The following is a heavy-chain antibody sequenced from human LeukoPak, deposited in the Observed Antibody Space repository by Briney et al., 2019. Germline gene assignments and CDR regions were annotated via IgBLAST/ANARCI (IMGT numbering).Heavy chain of an antibody. V-gene: IGHV1-18*01. J-gene: IGHJ5*02. Sequence: ASVKVSCKASGYNFPSHGISWVRQAPGQGLEWMGWISVDIGNTNYAQRLQGRVTMTTDTSTTTAYMELSRPRSDDTAVYYCASSSSTRYRFDPWGQGTLVTVSS. CDR2: ISVDIGNT. CDR3: ASSSSTRYRFDP. CDR1: GYNFPSHG. D-gene: IGHD2-2*01.